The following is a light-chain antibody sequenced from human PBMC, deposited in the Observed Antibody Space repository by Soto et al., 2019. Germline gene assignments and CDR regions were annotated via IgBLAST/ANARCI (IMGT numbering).Light chain of an antibody. CDR3: QQYGYLIT. CDR2: GGS. Sequence: EIVLTQSPGTLSLSPGERATLSCRASQSVSSSYLAWHQHKPGLAPRLLIYGGSRRATGIPDRFSGSVSRTDFTLTISRLEPEDVAVYYCQQYGYLITFGQGTRLEIK. CDR1: QSVSSSY. J-gene: IGKJ5*01. V-gene: IGKV3-20*01.